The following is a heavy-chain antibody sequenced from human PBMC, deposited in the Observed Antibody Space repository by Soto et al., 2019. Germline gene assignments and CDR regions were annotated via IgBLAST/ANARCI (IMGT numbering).Heavy chain of an antibody. J-gene: IGHJ6*03. CDR2: ISAYNGNT. Sequence: QVQLVQSGAEVKKPGASVKVSCKASGYTFTSYGISWVRQAPGQGLEWMGWISAYNGNTNYAQKLQGRVTMTTDTSTSTAYIALRSLRSDDTAVYYCARLLMVYAPSYYYYMDVWGKGTTVTFSS. V-gene: IGHV1-18*01. CDR1: GYTFTSYG. D-gene: IGHD2-8*01. CDR3: ARLLMVYAPSYYYYMDV.